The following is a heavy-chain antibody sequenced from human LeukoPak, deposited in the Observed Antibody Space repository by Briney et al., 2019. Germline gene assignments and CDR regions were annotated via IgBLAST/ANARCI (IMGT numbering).Heavy chain of an antibody. CDR1: GFTFSSYW. CDR3: AREFGLDSSSWYGSYYYYGMDV. V-gene: IGHV3-7*03. D-gene: IGHD6-13*01. CDR2: IKQGGSEK. J-gene: IGHJ6*02. Sequence: GGSLRLSCAASGFTFSSYWMSWVRQAPGKGLEWVANIKQGGSEKYYVDSVKGRFTISRDNAKNSLYLQMNSLRAEDTAVYYCAREFGLDSSSWYGSYYYYGMDVWGQGTTVTVSS.